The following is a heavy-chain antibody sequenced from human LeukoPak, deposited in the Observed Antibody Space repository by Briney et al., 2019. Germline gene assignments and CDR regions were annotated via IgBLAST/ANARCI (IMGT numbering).Heavy chain of an antibody. J-gene: IGHJ5*02. CDR3: ATSDTVSTYNWFDP. Sequence: SETPSLTCNVSGGSISSNTYFWGWIRRPPGKGLEWIGSIRYSGCTYYNPSLKSRVTISVDTSKNQFSLNLSSLTAADTAVYYCATSDTVSTYNWFDPWGQGTLVTAS. D-gene: IGHD5/OR15-5a*01. V-gene: IGHV4-39*05. CDR2: IRYSGCT. CDR1: GGSISSNTYF.